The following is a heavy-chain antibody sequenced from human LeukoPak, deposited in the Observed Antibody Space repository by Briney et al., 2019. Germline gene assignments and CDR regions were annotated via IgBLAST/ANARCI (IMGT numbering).Heavy chain of an antibody. J-gene: IGHJ5*02. CDR2: INPNSGGT. D-gene: IGHD2-15*01. V-gene: IGHV1-2*02. Sequence: ASVKVSCKASGYTFTGYYMHWVRQAPGQGLEWMGWINPNSGGTNYAQKFQGRVTITADKSTSTAYMELSSLRSEDTAVYYCAREPGCSGGSCYSVPRWFDPWGQGTLVTVSS. CDR1: GYTFTGYY. CDR3: AREPGCSGGSCYSVPRWFDP.